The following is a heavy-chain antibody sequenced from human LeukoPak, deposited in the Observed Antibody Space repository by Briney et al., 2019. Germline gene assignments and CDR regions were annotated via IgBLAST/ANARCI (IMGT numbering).Heavy chain of an antibody. J-gene: IGHJ3*02. CDR1: GFSVSDNY. CDR2: IYTGGVT. Sequence: GGSLRLSCAASGFSVSDNYMNWVRQAPGKGLEWASIIYTGGVTFYTGSVRGRLTLSRHDSENTLYLQMNSLRPEDTAVYYCARARRSHDALDIWGQGTVVTVSS. V-gene: IGHV3-53*04. D-gene: IGHD5-24*01. CDR3: ARARRSHDALDI.